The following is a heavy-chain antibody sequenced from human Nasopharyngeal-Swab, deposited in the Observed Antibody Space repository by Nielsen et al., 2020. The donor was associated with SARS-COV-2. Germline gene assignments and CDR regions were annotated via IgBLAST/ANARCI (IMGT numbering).Heavy chain of an antibody. D-gene: IGHD1-14*01. CDR2: ISGSGGST. CDR3: AKRGTITYYFDY. V-gene: IGHV3-23*01. J-gene: IGHJ4*02. CDR1: GFTFSSYA. Sequence: GESLKISCAASGFTFSSYAMSWVRQAPGKGLEWVSAISGSGGSTYYADSVKGRFTISRDNSKNTLYLQMNSLRAEDTAVYYCAKRGTITYYFDYWGQGTLVTVSS.